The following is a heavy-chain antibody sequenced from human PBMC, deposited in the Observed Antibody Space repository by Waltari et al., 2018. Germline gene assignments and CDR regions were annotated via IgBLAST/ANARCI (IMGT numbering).Heavy chain of an antibody. CDR3: ARDWAAAGMWFDP. Sequence: QVQLQESGPGQVKPSQTLSLTCTVSGGSISSGDYYWIWIRQPPGKGLEWIGYIYYSGSTYYNPSLKSRVTISVDTSKNQFSLKLSSVTAADTAVYYCARDWAAAGMWFDPWGQGTLVTVSS. CDR1: GGSISSGDYY. J-gene: IGHJ5*02. D-gene: IGHD6-13*01. V-gene: IGHV4-30-4*08. CDR2: IYYSGST.